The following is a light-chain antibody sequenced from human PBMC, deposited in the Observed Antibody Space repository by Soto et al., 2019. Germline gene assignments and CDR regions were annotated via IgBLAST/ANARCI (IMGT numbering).Light chain of an antibody. CDR2: SNN. CDR1: SSNIGSNT. Sequence: QSVLTQPPSASGTPGQRVTISFSGSSSNIGSNTVNLYQQLPGTAPKLLIYSNNQRPSGVPDRFSGSKSGTSASLAISGLQSEDEADYYCAAWDDSLNGRVFGTGTKVTVL. CDR3: AAWDDSLNGRV. J-gene: IGLJ1*01. V-gene: IGLV1-44*01.